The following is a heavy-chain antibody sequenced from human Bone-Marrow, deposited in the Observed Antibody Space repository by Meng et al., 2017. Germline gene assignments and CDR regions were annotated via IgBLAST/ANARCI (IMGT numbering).Heavy chain of an antibody. Sequence: QLQLQLGGAGPLQPSETLPLTCVVSGGSFSDYYWSWIRQPPGKGLEWIGEINHSGSTNYNPSLESRATISVDTSQNNLSLKLSSVTAADSAVYYCARGPTTMAHDFDYWGQGTLVTVSS. D-gene: IGHD4-11*01. CDR1: GGSFSDYY. V-gene: IGHV4-34*01. CDR3: ARGPTTMAHDFDY. CDR2: INHSGST. J-gene: IGHJ4*02.